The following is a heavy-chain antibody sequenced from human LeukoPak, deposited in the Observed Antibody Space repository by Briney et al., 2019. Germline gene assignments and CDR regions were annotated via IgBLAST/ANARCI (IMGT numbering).Heavy chain of an antibody. CDR1: GFTFSSYA. J-gene: IGHJ6*03. Sequence: GGSLRLSCAASGFTFSSYAMSWVRQAPGKGLEWVSVIRDSGGSTYYADSVKGRFTISRDNSKNTLYLQMNSLRAEDTAVYYFAITAPNRSTVYRYYYYYAYIWGNGTTVTVSS. D-gene: IGHD2-2*01. CDR2: IRDSGGST. V-gene: IGHV3-23*01. CDR3: AITAPNRSTVYRYYYYYAYI.